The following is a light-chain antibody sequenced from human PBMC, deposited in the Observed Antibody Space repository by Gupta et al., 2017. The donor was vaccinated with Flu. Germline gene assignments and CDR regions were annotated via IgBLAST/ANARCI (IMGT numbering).Light chain of an antibody. Sequence: PATLSVSPGERAALSCRASQSISNNLVWYQQKPGQAPRCLIYGASTRATGIPARFSGSGSGTEFTLTISNRQSEDFAVYYCQQYHNWPRTFGQGTRVEI. CDR1: QSISNN. CDR3: QQYHNWPRT. V-gene: IGKV3-15*01. CDR2: GAS. J-gene: IGKJ1*01.